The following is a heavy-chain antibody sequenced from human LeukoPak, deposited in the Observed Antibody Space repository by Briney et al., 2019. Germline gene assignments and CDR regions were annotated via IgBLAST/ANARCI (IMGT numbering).Heavy chain of an antibody. CDR1: GGSIGSYH. D-gene: IGHD2/OR15-2a*01. V-gene: IGHV4-59*08. J-gene: IGHJ4*02. CDR2: IFDSGSP. CDR3: ARHDDNGFYFFDI. Sequence: SETLSLTCTVSGGSIGSYHWSWVRQPPGKGLEWIGYIFDSGSPSYKRALKSRVTISLDTSKNQFSLRLGSATAADTAVYYCARHDDNGFYFFDIWGQGTLVTVSS.